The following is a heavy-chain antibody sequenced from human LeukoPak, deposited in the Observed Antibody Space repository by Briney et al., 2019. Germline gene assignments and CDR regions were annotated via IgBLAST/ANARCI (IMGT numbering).Heavy chain of an antibody. CDR3: ARDPADCGGDCYPSTSYYFDY. D-gene: IGHD2-21*02. V-gene: IGHV3-30-3*01. J-gene: IGHJ4*02. CDR2: ISYDGSNK. Sequence: GRSLRLSCAASGFTFSSYAMHWVRQAPGKGLEWVAVISYDGSNKYYADSVKGRFTISRDNSKNTLYLQMSSLRAEDTAVYYCARDPADCGGDCYPSTSYYFDYWGQGTLVTVSS. CDR1: GFTFSSYA.